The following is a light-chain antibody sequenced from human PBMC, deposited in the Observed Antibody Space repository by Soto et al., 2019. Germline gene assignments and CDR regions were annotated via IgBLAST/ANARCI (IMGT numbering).Light chain of an antibody. CDR3: QQYNNWPPLT. J-gene: IGKJ4*01. Sequence: EIVLTQSPATLSLSPGERATLSCRASQSVSSYLAWYQQKPGQAPRLLIYDASNRATGIPARFSGSGSGTEFTVTISSLQSEDFAVYYCQQYNNWPPLTFGGGTKVDI. CDR1: QSVSSY. V-gene: IGKV3-11*01. CDR2: DAS.